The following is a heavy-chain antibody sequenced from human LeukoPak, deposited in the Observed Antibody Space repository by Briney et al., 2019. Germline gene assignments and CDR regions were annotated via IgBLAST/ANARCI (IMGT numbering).Heavy chain of an antibody. V-gene: IGHV4-38-2*02. D-gene: IGHD6-13*01. J-gene: IGHJ3*02. CDR1: GYSISSGYY. CDR2: IYHSGST. Sequence: SETLSLTCAVSGYSISSGYYWGWIRQPPGKGLEWIGSIYHSGSTYYNPSLKSRVTISVDTSKNQFSLKLSSVTAADTAMYYCARDPDSSSWGYAFDIWGQGTMVTVSS. CDR3: ARDPDSSSWGYAFDI.